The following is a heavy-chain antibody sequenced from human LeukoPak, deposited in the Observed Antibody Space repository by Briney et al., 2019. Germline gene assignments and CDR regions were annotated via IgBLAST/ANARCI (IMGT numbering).Heavy chain of an antibody. CDR1: GFTFSDYY. CDR2: ISSSSSYT. V-gene: IGHV3-11*06. CDR3: ARDPIAAAGTSDY. Sequence: GGSLRLSCAASGFTFSDYYMSWIRQAPGKGLEWVSYISSSSSYTNYADSVKGRFTISRDNAKNSLYLQMNSLRAEDTAVYYCARDPIAAAGTSDYWGQGTVVTVSS. D-gene: IGHD6-13*01. J-gene: IGHJ4*02.